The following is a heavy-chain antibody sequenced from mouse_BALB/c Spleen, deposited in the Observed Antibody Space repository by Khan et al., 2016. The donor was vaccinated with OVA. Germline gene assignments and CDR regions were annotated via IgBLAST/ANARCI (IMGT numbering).Heavy chain of an antibody. CDR1: GFTFSSYG. J-gene: IGHJ2*01. CDR3: ATSEYYGYYFDY. V-gene: IGHV5-17*02. Sequence: EVQLVESGGGLVQPGGSRKLSCAASGFTFSSYGMHWVRQAPEKGLEWVAYISGDSSTIYYADTVKGRFTISRDNPKNTLFLQMTSLLSEDTAMYYCATSEYYGYYFDYWGPGTTLTVSS. CDR2: ISGDSSTI. D-gene: IGHD1-1*01.